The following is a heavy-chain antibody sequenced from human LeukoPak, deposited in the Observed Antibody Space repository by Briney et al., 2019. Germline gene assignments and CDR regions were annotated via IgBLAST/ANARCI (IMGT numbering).Heavy chain of an antibody. J-gene: IGHJ6*02. CDR3: ARGGRYGSGIELDV. V-gene: IGHV3-21*01. D-gene: IGHD3-10*01. Sequence: GGSLRLSCAASGFTFSSYSMNWVRQAPGKGLEWVSSISSSSSYIYYADSVKGRFTISRDNAKNSLYLQMNSLRAEDTAVCYCARGGRYGSGIELDVWGQGTTVTVSS. CDR2: ISSSSSYI. CDR1: GFTFSSYS.